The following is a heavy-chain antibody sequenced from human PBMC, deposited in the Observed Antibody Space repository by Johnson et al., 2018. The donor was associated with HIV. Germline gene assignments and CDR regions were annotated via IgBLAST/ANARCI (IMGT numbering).Heavy chain of an antibody. V-gene: IGHV3-23*04. D-gene: IGHD4-11*01. Sequence: VHLVESGGGLVQPGGSLRLSCAASGFTFRTYVMNWVRQAPGKGLEWVSGISSVSDATYYADSVKGRFTVSRDNSKNTVFLEMNSLRAEDTAVYYCARVTGPFDIWGQGTMVTVSS. CDR3: ARVTGPFDI. CDR2: ISSVSDAT. J-gene: IGHJ3*02. CDR1: GFTFRTYV.